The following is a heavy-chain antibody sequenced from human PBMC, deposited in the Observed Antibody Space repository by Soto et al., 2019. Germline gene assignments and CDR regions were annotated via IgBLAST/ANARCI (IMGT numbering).Heavy chain of an antibody. Sequence: KPSETLSLTXSLSGGSINSSDHFWGWIRQTPGKGLEWIGSIYYTETTYYNPSLKSPVTISVETSRNTFSLKVNSVTAADTGIYYCARQRVLSTNMFITSFDPWGQGTLVTVS. CDR3: ARQRVLSTNMFITSFDP. CDR2: IYYTETT. J-gene: IGHJ5*02. D-gene: IGHD3-10*02. CDR1: GGSINSSDHF. V-gene: IGHV4-39*01.